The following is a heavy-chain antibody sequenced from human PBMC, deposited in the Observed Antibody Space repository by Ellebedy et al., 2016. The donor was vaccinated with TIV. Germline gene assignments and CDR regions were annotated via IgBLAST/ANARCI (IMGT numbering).Heavy chain of an antibody. V-gene: IGHV3-74*01. D-gene: IGHD1-1*01. CDR1: GFTFSSYW. CDR3: ARDRPTGIDYYGMDV. Sequence: GESLKISCAASGFTFSSYWMHWVRQAPGKGLVWVSRLNSDGRSTSYADSVKGRFTISRDNAKNTLYLQMNSLRAEDTAVYYCARDRPTGIDYYGMDVWGQGTTVTVSS. J-gene: IGHJ6*02. CDR2: LNSDGRST.